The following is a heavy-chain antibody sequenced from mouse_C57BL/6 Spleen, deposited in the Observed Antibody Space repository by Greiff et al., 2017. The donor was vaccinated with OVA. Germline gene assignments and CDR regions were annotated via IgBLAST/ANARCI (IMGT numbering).Heavy chain of an antibody. J-gene: IGHJ2*01. CDR1: GFTFSDYY. Sequence: DVHLVESEGGLVQPGSSMKLSCTASGFTFSDYYMAWVRQVPEKGLEWVANINYDGSSTYYLDSLKSRFIISRDNAKNILYLQMSSLKSEDTATYYCAREAGTRYFDYWGQGTTLTVSS. D-gene: IGHD4-1*01. CDR2: INYDGSST. CDR3: AREAGTRYFDY. V-gene: IGHV5-16*01.